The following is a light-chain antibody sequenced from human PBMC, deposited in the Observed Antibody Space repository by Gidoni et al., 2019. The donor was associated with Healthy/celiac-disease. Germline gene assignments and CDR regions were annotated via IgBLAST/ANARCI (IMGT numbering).Light chain of an antibody. CDR1: QSVSSSY. J-gene: IGKJ1*01. Sequence: EIVLTQSPGTRSLSPGERATLSCRASQSVSSSYLTWYQQKTGQAPRLLIYGASSRATGIPDRFSGSGSGTDFTLTISRLEPEDFAVYYCQQYGSSPRTFGQGTKVEIK. V-gene: IGKV3-20*01. CDR2: GAS. CDR3: QQYGSSPRT.